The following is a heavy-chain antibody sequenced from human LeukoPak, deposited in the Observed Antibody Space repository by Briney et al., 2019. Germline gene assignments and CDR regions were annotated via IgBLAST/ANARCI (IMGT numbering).Heavy chain of an antibody. CDR3: ATARGKATVTTDGHY. V-gene: IGHV1-18*01. D-gene: IGHD4-17*01. CDR2: ISAYNGNT. J-gene: IGHJ4*02. Sequence: ASVKVSCKASGYTFTSYGISWVRQAPGQGLEWMGWISAYNGNTNYAQKLQGRVTMTTDTSTSTAYMELSSLRSEDTAVYYCATARGKATVTTDGHYWGQGTLVTVSS. CDR1: GYTFTSYG.